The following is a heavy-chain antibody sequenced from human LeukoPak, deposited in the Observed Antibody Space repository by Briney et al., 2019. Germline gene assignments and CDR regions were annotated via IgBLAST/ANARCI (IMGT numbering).Heavy chain of an antibody. Sequence: SGGSLRLSCVASGFTFSSYGMHWVRQAPGKGLEWVAFIRYDGSNEYYADSVKGRFTISRDNSKNTLYLQMNSLRAEDTAVYYCARRAGAYSHPYDYWGQGTLVTVSS. CDR1: GFTFSSYG. J-gene: IGHJ4*02. CDR2: IRYDGSNE. CDR3: ARRAGAYSHPYDY. D-gene: IGHD4/OR15-4a*01. V-gene: IGHV3-30*02.